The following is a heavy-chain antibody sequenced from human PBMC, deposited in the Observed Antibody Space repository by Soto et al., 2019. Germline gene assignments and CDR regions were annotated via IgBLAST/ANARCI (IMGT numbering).Heavy chain of an antibody. V-gene: IGHV1-69*05. CDR2: IIPIFGTA. D-gene: IGHD3-10*01. Sequence: SVKVSCKASGGTFSSYAISWVQQAPGQGLEWMGGIIPIFGTANYAQKFQGRVTMTTDTSTSTAYMELSSLRSEDTAVYYCAREGYYGSGSADYWGQGTLVTVSS. CDR3: AREGYYGSGSADY. J-gene: IGHJ4*02. CDR1: GGTFSSYA.